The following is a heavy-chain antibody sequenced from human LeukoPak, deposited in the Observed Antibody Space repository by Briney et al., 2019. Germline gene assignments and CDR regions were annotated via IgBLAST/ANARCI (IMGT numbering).Heavy chain of an antibody. V-gene: IGHV3-9*01. CDR2: ISWNSGSI. J-gene: IGHJ5*02. D-gene: IGHD3-10*01. Sequence: GGSLRLSCAASGFTFDDYAMHWVRQAPGKGLEWVSGISWNSGSIGYADSVKGRFTISRDNAKNSLYLQMNSLRAEDTALYYCAKGRGILLWFGELNWFDPWGQGTLVIVSS. CDR1: GFTFDDYA. CDR3: AKGRGILLWFGELNWFDP.